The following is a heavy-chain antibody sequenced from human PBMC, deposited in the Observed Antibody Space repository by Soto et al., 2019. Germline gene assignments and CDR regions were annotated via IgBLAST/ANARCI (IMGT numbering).Heavy chain of an antibody. V-gene: IGHV4-34*01. D-gene: IGHD2-15*01. CDR3: ARALVVVVAATPAKKYYFDY. CDR2: INHSGST. CDR1: GGSFSGYY. J-gene: IGHJ4*02. Sequence: SETLSLTCAVYGGSFSGYYWSWIRQPPGKGLEWIGEINHSGSTNYNPSLKSRVTISVDTSKNQFSLKLSSVTAADTAVYYCARALVVVVAATPAKKYYFDYWGQGTLVTVSS.